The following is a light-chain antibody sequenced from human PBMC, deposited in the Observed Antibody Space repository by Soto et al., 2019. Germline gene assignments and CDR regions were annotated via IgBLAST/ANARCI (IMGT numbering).Light chain of an antibody. CDR3: QQYDNLPT. CDR1: QDISNY. V-gene: IGKV1-33*01. J-gene: IGKJ5*01. Sequence: DIQMPQSPSSLSASVGDRVTITCQASQDISNYLNWYQQKPGKAPKLLIYDASNLETGVPSRFSGSGSGTDFTFTISSLQPEDIATYYCQQYDNLPTFGQGTDWG. CDR2: DAS.